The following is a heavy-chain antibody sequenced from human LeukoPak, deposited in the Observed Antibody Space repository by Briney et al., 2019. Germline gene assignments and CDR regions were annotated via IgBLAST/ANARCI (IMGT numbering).Heavy chain of an antibody. J-gene: IGHJ4*02. CDR3: ARDSPWGYCSSTSCSRVDY. CDR1: GYIFSSYG. V-gene: IGHV1-18*01. D-gene: IGHD2-2*01. Sequence: ASVKVSCKASGYIFSSYGISWVRQAPGQGLEWMGWISAYNGNTNYAQNLQGRVTMTTDTSTSTAYMELRSLRSDDTAVYYCARDSPWGYCSSTSCSRVDYWGQGTLVTVSS. CDR2: ISAYNGNT.